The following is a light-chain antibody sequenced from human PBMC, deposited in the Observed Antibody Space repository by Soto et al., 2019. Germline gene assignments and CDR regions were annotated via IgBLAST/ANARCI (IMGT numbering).Light chain of an antibody. Sequence: EIVMTQSPATLSVSPGVRANLSCRGSQSVSSNLAWYQQKPGQAPRLRIYGASTRATGIPARFSGSGSGTEFTLTISSLQSEDFAVYYCQQYNNWPPTWTFGQGTKVEI. CDR2: GAS. J-gene: IGKJ1*01. CDR1: QSVSSN. V-gene: IGKV3-15*01. CDR3: QQYNNWPPTWT.